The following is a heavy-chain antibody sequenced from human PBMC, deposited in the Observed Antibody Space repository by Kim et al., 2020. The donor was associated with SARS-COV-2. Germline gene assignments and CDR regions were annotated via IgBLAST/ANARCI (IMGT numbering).Heavy chain of an antibody. Sequence: SETLSLTCSVSGDSIISGGYYWTWIRQLPGKGLEWIGYIYYTGSTYYNPSLKSRLTIPLDTPNNQFSLTLSSVTAADTAVYFCARYSASDWVGFNYWGEG. CDR2: IYYTGST. CDR3: ARYSASDWVGFNY. CDR1: GDSIISGGYY. D-gene: IGHD5-12*01. V-gene: IGHV4-31*03. J-gene: IGHJ4*02.